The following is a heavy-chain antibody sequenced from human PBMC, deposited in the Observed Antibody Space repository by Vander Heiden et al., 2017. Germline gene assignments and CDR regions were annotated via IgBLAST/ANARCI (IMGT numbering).Heavy chain of an antibody. CDR3: TTVFYGGYYYYYYGMDV. D-gene: IGHD3-16*01. Sequence: SNAWMNWVRQAPGKGLEWVGRIKSKTDGGTTDYAAPVKGRFTISRDDSKNTLYLQMNSLKTEETAVYYCTTVFYGGYYYYYYGMDVWGQGTTVTVSS. CDR1: SNAW. V-gene: IGHV3-15*07. J-gene: IGHJ6*02. CDR2: IKSKTDGGTT.